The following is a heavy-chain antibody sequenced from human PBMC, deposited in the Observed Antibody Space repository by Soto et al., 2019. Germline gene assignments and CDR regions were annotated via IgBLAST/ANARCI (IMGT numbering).Heavy chain of an antibody. Sequence: LLVESGGGFVQPGGSLRLSCVASGFTFSHAWMDWVRQAPGKGLEWVGRIKSISDGETTNYAASVAGRFTISRDDSKNTLFLHVNSLKTEDTGVYYGTRRIAVAGTYYFDYWGQGTLVTVSS. J-gene: IGHJ4*02. V-gene: IGHV3-15*07. CDR3: TRRIAVAGTYYFDY. D-gene: IGHD6-19*01. CDR1: GFTFSHAW. CDR2: IKSISDGETT.